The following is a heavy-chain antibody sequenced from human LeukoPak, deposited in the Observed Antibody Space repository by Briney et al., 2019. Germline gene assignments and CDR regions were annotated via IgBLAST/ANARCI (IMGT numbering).Heavy chain of an antibody. CDR3: AKGMWVVRGVIGDAFDI. Sequence: GGSLRLSCAASGFIFSRYGMHWVRQAPGKGLEWVAVIWYDGSKKYYADSVKGRFTISRDNSKNTLYLQMNSLRVEDTAVYYCAKGMWVVRGVIGDAFDIWGQGTMVTVSS. V-gene: IGHV3-30*02. D-gene: IGHD3-10*01. CDR1: GFIFSRYG. CDR2: IWYDGSKK. J-gene: IGHJ3*02.